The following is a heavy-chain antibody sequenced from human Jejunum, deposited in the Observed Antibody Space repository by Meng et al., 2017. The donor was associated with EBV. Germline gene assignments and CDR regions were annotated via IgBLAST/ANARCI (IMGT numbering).Heavy chain of an antibody. CDR1: GYTFTNYA. CDR3: VRTSVYSSGFSDF. Sequence: HVRLVQSGAEVKKPGASGKVACKASGYTFTNYAFHWLRQGPGQGFGWMGWVSAYNGNTEYPQKFQDRVAMTTDTSTTTVYMELRSLRPDDTATYYCVRTSVYSSGFSDFWGQGTLVTVSS. D-gene: IGHD6-19*01. CDR2: VSAYNGNT. V-gene: IGHV1-18*01. J-gene: IGHJ4*02.